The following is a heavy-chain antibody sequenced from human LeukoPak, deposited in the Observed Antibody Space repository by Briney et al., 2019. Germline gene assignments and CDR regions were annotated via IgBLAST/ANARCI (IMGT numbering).Heavy chain of an antibody. CDR1: GYFSTAYY. Sequence: PSETLSLTCTVSGYFSTAYYWGRIRQPPGKGLEWIASIRHDGHTYYNPSPRSQVSISVDMSRNQFSLKLNSLTAADTAVYYCARQVATKGEWAFDVWGQGTMVTVSS. J-gene: IGHJ3*01. V-gene: IGHV4-38-2*02. D-gene: IGHD5-12*01. CDR3: ARQVATKGEWAFDV. CDR2: IRHDGHT.